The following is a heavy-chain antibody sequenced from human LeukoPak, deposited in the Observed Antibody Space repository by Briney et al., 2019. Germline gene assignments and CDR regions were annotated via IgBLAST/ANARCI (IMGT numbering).Heavy chain of an antibody. CDR2: IKQDGSEK. V-gene: IGHV3-7*03. D-gene: IGHD3-16*01. CDR3: AREGGAGGYFDY. CDR1: GFTFSSHW. J-gene: IGHJ4*02. Sequence: GGSLRLSCAGSGFTFSSHWMSWVRQAPGKGLERVANIKQDGSEKYFVDSVKGRFTISRDNAKNSLYLQMNSLRAEDTAVYYCAREGGAGGYFDYWGQGTLVTVSS.